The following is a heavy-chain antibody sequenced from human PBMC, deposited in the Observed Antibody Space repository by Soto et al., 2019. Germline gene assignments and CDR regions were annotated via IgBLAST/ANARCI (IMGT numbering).Heavy chain of an antibody. D-gene: IGHD2-15*01. J-gene: IGHJ6*02. CDR2: IYHSGST. Sequence: TSETLSHTCAASGGSISSSTWWSWVRQPPGKGLEWIGEIYHSGSTNYNPSLKSRVTISVDKSKNQFSLKLSSVTAADTAVYYCARAFVVAATYYYGMDVWGQGTTVT. CDR1: GGSISSSTW. CDR3: ARAFVVAATYYYGMDV. V-gene: IGHV4-4*02.